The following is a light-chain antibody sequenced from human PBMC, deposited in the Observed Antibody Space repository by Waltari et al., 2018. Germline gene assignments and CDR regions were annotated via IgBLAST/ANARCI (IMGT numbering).Light chain of an antibody. CDR1: QGISYF. CDR2: AAS. CDR3: QHLNSSPPL. Sequence: IQLTQSPSPLSASVGARVTITCRASQGISYFLAWYQQKPGKAPKVLIYAASTLQSGVPSRFSGSGSGTDFTLAISSLQPEDFATYYCQHLNSSPPLFGGGTKVEIK. J-gene: IGKJ4*02. V-gene: IGKV1-9*01.